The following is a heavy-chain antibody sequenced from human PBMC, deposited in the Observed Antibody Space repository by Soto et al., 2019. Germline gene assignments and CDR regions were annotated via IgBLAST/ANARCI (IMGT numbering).Heavy chain of an antibody. CDR2: INSDGTST. CDR1: GFAFSSYW. Sequence: EVQLVESGGGLVQPGGSLRLSCAVSGFAFSSYWMHWVRQTPGKGLVWVSRINSDGTSTAYADSVKGRFTISRDNAKDTLYLEMNSLRAEDTAVYYCARDGWDLKWLLRVYSYMDVWGKGTTVTVSS. V-gene: IGHV3-74*01. D-gene: IGHD3-3*01. J-gene: IGHJ6*03. CDR3: ARDGWDLKWLLRVYSYMDV.